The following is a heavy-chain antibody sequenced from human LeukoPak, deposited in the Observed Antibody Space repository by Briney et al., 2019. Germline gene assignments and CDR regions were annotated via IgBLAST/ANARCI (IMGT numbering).Heavy chain of an antibody. CDR1: GYTFNSYG. Sequence: ASVKVSCKASGYTFNSYGISWVRQAPGQGLEWVGWISAYSGNTDYAQKLQGRVTMTTDTSTSTAYMELRSLRYDDTAVYYCARGNERLPDPYWGQGTLVTVSS. J-gene: IGHJ4*02. V-gene: IGHV1-18*01. D-gene: IGHD2-15*01. CDR2: ISAYSGNT. CDR3: ARGNERLPDPY.